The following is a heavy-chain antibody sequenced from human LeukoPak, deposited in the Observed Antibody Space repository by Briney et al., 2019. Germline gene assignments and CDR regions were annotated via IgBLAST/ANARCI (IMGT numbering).Heavy chain of an antibody. CDR2: ISTTSDYI. CDR3: ARGGIYSQGFDY. J-gene: IGHJ4*02. D-gene: IGHD6-13*01. V-gene: IGHV3-21*01. CDR1: GFTFSGYC. Sequence: PGGSLRLSCAASGFTFSGYCMNWVRQAPGKGLEWVSSISTTSDYIHYADSLKGRVAISRDNAKNSLYLQMNSLRAEDTAIYYCARGGIYSQGFDYWGQGSLVTVSS.